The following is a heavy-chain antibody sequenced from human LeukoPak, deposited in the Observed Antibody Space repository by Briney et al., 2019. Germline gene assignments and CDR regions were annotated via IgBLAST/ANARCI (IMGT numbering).Heavy chain of an antibody. J-gene: IGHJ3*02. CDR1: GYSFTSYW. CDR2: IYPGDSDI. D-gene: IGHD3-10*01. V-gene: IGHV5-51*01. CDR3: ARGIRWFGELLGAFDI. Sequence: AGESLKISCKGSGYSFTSYWIGWVRQLPGKGLEWMGIIYPGDSDIRYSPSFQGQVTISADKSISTAYLQWSSLKASDTAMYYCARGIRWFGELLGAFDIWGQGTMVTVSS.